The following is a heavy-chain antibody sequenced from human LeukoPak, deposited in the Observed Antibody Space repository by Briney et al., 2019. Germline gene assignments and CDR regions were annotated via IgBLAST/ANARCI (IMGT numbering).Heavy chain of an antibody. J-gene: IGHJ6*03. CDR2: INPNSGGT. CDR3: AREETTVTYYYYYYYVDV. V-gene: IGHV1-2*02. D-gene: IGHD4-17*01. CDR1: GYTFTGYY. Sequence: GASVKVSCKASGYTFTGYYMHWVRQAPGQGLEWMGWINPNSGGTNYAQKFQGRVTMTRDTSISTAYMEVSRLRSDDTAVYYCAREETTVTYYYYYYYVDVWGKGTTVTVSS.